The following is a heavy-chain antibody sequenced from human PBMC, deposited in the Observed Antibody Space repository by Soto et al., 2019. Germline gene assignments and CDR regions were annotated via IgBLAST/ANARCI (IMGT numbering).Heavy chain of an antibody. CDR1: GVSISSSIYY. J-gene: IGHJ4*02. CDR2: IYYGGSS. CDR3: ARHGSY. V-gene: IGHV4-39*01. Sequence: LETLSLTCTVSGVSISSSIYYWGWFRQPPGKGLEWIGTIYYGGSSYSNPSLKSRVTISLDTSKNQFSLTLTSVTAADTAVYYCARHGSYWGQGTLVTVSS.